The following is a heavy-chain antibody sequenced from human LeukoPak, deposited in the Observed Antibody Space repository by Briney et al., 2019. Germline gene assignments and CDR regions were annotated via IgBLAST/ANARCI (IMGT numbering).Heavy chain of an antibody. D-gene: IGHD3-9*01. CDR3: ATGGRVLRYFDWYYFDY. Sequence: SVKVSCKASGGTFSSYAISWVRQAPGQGLEWMGGIIPIFGTANYAQKFQGRVTMTEDTSTDTAYMELSSLRSEDTAVYYCATGGRVLRYFDWYYFDYWGQGTLVTVSS. J-gene: IGHJ4*02. CDR1: GGTFSSYA. CDR2: IIPIFGTA. V-gene: IGHV1-69*06.